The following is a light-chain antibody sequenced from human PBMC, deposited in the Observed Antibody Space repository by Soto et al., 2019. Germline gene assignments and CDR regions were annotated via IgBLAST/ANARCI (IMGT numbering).Light chain of an antibody. CDR1: SSDVGAYEY. V-gene: IGLV2-14*01. CDR2: EVT. Sequence: QSVLTQPASVSGTPGQSITISCTGTSSDVGAYEYVCWYQQYPGKAPKMLIYEVTKRPSGVSDRFSGSKSDNTASLTISGLQAEDEANYYCSSYTTVTTVVFGGGTELTV. J-gene: IGLJ2*01. CDR3: SSYTTVTTVV.